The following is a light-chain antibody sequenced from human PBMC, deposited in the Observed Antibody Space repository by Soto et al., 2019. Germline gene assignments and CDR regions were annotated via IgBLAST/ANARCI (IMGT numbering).Light chain of an antibody. V-gene: IGLV2-14*02. CDR1: SSDVGSYNL. CDR3: SSYAGTSYIV. Sequence: QCALTQPASVSGSPGQSITISCTGTSSDVGSYNLVSWYQQHPGKAPKLMIYEGSKRPSGVSNRFSGSKSGNTASLTVSGLQAEDEADYYCSSYAGTSYIVFGSGTKVTVL. J-gene: IGLJ1*01. CDR2: EGS.